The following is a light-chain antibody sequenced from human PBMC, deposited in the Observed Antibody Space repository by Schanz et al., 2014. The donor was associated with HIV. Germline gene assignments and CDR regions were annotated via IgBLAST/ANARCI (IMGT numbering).Light chain of an antibody. CDR2: GDT. CDR3: TSYVSNTAVV. V-gene: IGLV1-40*01. J-gene: IGLJ2*01. CDR1: SSNIGAGYD. Sequence: QSVLTQPPSVSGAPGQRVIISCTGSSSNIGAGYDVHWYQQLPGRAPTLLIYGDTNRPSGVPDRFSGSRSGSSASLAITGLQAEDEADYYCTSYVSNTAVVFGGGTKVTVL.